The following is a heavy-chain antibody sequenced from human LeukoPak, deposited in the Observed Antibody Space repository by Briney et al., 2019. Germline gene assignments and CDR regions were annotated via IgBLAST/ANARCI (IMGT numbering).Heavy chain of an antibody. J-gene: IGHJ4*02. D-gene: IGHD3-22*01. Sequence: PGGSLRLSCAASGFTFSSYEMNWVRQAPGKGLEWVSYISSSGSTIYYADSVKGRFTISRDNAKNSLYLQMNSLRAEDTAVYYCAKYPGALDSSGYYINTEYYFDYWGQGTLVTVSS. CDR1: GFTFSSYE. CDR3: AKYPGALDSSGYYINTEYYFDY. CDR2: ISSSGSTI. V-gene: IGHV3-48*03.